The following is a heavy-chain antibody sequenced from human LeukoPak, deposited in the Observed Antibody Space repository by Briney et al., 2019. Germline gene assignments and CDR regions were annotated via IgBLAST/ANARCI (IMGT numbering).Heavy chain of an antibody. J-gene: IGHJ5*02. CDR2: ISSSSSYI. V-gene: IGHV3-21*01. Sequence: GGSLRLSCAASGFTFSSYSMNWVRQAPGKGLEWVSSISSSSSYIYYADSVKGRFTISRDNAKNSLYLQMNSLRAEDTAVYYCARGYYYDSSGYYYALSFNWFDPWGQGTLVTVSS. CDR1: GFTFSSYS. D-gene: IGHD3-22*01. CDR3: ARGYYYDSSGYYYALSFNWFDP.